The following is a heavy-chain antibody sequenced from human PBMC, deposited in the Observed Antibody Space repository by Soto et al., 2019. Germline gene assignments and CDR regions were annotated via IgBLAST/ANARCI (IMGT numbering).Heavy chain of an antibody. Sequence: PGESLKISCKGSGYSFTSYWIGWVRQMPGKGLEWMGTIYPVDSDTRYSPSFQGQVTISADKSISTAYLQWSSLKASDTAMYYCARQADYYDSTPYYFDYWGQGTLVTVSS. CDR3: ARQADYYDSTPYYFDY. CDR1: GYSFTSYW. D-gene: IGHD3-22*01. CDR2: IYPVDSDT. V-gene: IGHV5-51*01. J-gene: IGHJ4*02.